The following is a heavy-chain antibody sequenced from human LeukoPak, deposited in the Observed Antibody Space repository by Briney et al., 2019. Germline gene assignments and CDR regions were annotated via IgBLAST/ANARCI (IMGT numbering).Heavy chain of an antibody. CDR2: ISGSGGST. Sequence: GGSLRLSCAASGFTFSSYAMSWVRQAPGKGLEWVSAISGSGGSTYYADSVKGRLTISRDNSKNTLYLQMNSLRAEDTAVYYCARQYHDFWSGYYSYYYYGMDVWGQGTTVTVSS. V-gene: IGHV3-23*01. D-gene: IGHD3-3*01. CDR1: GFTFSSYA. CDR3: ARQYHDFWSGYYSYYYYGMDV. J-gene: IGHJ6*02.